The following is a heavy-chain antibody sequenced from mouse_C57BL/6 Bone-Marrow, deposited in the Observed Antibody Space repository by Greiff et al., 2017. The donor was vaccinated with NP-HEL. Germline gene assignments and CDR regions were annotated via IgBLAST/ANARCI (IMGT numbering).Heavy chain of an antibody. CDR1: GFNIKDDY. V-gene: IGHV14-4*01. CDR3: TANSNYLHYYAMDY. Sequence: VQLQQSGAELVRPGASVKLSCTASGFNIKDDYMHWVKQRPEQGLEWIGWIDPENGDTEYASKFQGKATITAATSSNTAYLQLSSLTSEYTAVYYCTANSNYLHYYAMDYWGQGTSVTVSS. D-gene: IGHD2-5*01. CDR2: IDPENGDT. J-gene: IGHJ4*01.